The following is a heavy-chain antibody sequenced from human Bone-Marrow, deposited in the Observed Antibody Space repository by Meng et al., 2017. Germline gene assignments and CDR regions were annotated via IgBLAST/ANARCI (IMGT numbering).Heavy chain of an antibody. Sequence: SVKVSCKASGGTFSSYAISWVRQAPGQGLEWMGGIIPIFGTANYAQKFQGRVTITTDESTSTAYMELSSLRSEDTAVYYCARHIAVAGTWAHGMDVWGQGTTVTVSS. V-gene: IGHV1-69*05. CDR3: ARHIAVAGTWAHGMDV. CDR2: IIPIFGTA. CDR1: GGTFSSYA. D-gene: IGHD6-19*01. J-gene: IGHJ6*02.